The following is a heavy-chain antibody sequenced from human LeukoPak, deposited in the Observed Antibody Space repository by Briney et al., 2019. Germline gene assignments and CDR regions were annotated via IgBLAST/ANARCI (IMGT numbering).Heavy chain of an antibody. CDR2: IYYSGST. J-gene: IGHJ3*02. V-gene: IGHV4-59*01. CDR3: GRGAPLTVGASRAFDI. Sequence: PSETLSLTCTVPGGSISSYYWSWIRQPPGKGLGWIGYIYYSGSTNYNPSLKSRVTISVDTSKNQFSLKLSSVTAADTAVYYCGRGAPLTVGASRAFDIWGQGTMVTVSS. CDR1: GGSISSYY. D-gene: IGHD1-26*01.